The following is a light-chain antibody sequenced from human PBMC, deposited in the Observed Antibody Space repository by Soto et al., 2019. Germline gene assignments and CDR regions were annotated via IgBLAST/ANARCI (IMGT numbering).Light chain of an antibody. CDR1: KSISTY. CDR3: QQIQSYPIT. CDR2: DAS. Sequence: DIQLTQSPSFLSSSVGVRVTFTCRASKSISTYLAWYKHNPGKVTKLLICDASTYQNWVPSTFSGSVAQTEFSLSIGSMQTVDFVTYDSQQIQSYPITFGQGTKVE. J-gene: IGKJ1*01. V-gene: IGKV1-9*01.